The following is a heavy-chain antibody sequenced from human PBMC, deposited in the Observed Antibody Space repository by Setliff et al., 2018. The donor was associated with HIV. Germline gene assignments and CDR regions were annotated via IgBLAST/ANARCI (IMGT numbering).Heavy chain of an antibody. J-gene: IGHJ6*02. CDR1: GYTFTSYD. CDR3: ASAYCSSTGCYVRWGNGMDV. V-gene: IGHV1-69*05. CDR2: IIPIFGTA. D-gene: IGHD2-2*01. Sequence: GASVKVSCKASGYTFTSYDINWVRQATGQGLEWMGGIIPIFGTASHAQKFQGRVTITTDESTSTAYMELSSPRFEDTAMYYCASAYCSSTGCYVRWGNGMDVWGQGTTVTVSS.